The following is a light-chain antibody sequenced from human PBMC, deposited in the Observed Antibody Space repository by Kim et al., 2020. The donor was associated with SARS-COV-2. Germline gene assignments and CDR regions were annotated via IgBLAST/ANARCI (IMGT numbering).Light chain of an antibody. CDR2: QDN. CDR1: SLEVMY. Sequence: GQAGSCGGGGGSLEVMYVTWYQPEPGQSPVVLIYQDNQRPSGIPERFSGSSSGNTATLTISGTRAMDEADYDCQAWDSSTHNYVFGAGTKVTVL. J-gene: IGLJ1*01. CDR3: QAWDSSTHNYV. V-gene: IGLV3-1*01.